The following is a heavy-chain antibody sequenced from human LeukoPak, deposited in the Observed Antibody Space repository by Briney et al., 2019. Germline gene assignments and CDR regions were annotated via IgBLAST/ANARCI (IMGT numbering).Heavy chain of an antibody. V-gene: IGHV4-59*01. J-gene: IGHJ2*01. D-gene: IGHD3-22*01. Sequence: SETLSLTCTVSGGSISSYYWSWIRQPPGKGLEWIGYIYYSGSTNYNPSLKSRATISVGTSKNQSSLKLSSVTAADTAVYYCARTSSGYYAGYFDLWGRGTLVTVSS. CDR3: ARTSSGYYAGYFDL. CDR2: IYYSGST. CDR1: GGSISSYY.